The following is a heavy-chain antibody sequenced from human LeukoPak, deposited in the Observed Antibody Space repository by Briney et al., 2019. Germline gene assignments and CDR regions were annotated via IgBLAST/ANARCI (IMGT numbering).Heavy chain of an antibody. CDR2: ISRSGST. V-gene: IGHV4-38-2*01. J-gene: IGHJ6*03. D-gene: IGHD1-26*01. Sequence: SETLSLTCAVSDYSIRSGYHWGWIRQPPEKGLEWIGSISRSGSTYYSPSLKGRVTMSVDSSKNGFSLNLSSVTAADRAVYYCARGYIGNSGRYYYYYMDVWGKGTTVTVSS. CDR1: DYSIRSGYH. CDR3: ARGYIGNSGRYYYYYMDV.